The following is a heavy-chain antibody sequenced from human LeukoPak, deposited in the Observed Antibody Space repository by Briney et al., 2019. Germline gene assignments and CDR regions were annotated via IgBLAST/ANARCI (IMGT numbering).Heavy chain of an antibody. V-gene: IGHV3-23*01. J-gene: IGHJ3*01. D-gene: IGHD5-24*01. CDR2: IGSSGGST. CDR3: VKDIQLST. CDR1: GFNFITSA. Sequence: GGSLRLSCAASGFNFITSAMTWVRQAPGKGLEWVSLIGSSGGSTYYADSVKGRFTISRDNFNHTLCLQMNSLRVEDTDIYYCVKDIQLSTWGLGTMVTVSS.